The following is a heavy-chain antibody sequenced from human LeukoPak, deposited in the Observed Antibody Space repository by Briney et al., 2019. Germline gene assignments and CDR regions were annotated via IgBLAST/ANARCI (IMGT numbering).Heavy chain of an antibody. J-gene: IGHJ3*02. D-gene: IGHD2-2*01. CDR1: GGSISSGGYY. CDR2: NYHSGST. V-gene: IGHV4-30-2*01. Sequence: SETLSLTCTVSGGSISSGGYYWSWIRQPPGQGLEWIGYNYHSGSTYYNPSLKSRVTISVDRSKNQFSLKLSSVTAADTAVYYCARDSSRGAVVPAATEDAFDIWGQGTMVTVSS. CDR3: ARDSSRGAVVPAATEDAFDI.